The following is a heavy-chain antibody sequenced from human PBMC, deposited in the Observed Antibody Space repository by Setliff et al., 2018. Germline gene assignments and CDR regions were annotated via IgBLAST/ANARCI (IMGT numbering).Heavy chain of an antibody. CDR2: ISSSSTYI. CDR3: ARDQGASSPIDF. V-gene: IGHV3-21*01. J-gene: IGHJ4*02. D-gene: IGHD1-26*01. CDR1: GFIFSSYS. Sequence: GGSLRLSCAASGFIFSSYSINWVRQAPGKGLEWVSSISSSSTYIYYTDSVKGRFTISRDNAKNSLYLQMNSLRAEDTAVYFCARDQGASSPIDFWGQGTLVTVSS.